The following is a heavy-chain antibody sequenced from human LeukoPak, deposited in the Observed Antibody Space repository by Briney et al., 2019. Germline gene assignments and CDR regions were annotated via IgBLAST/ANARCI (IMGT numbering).Heavy chain of an antibody. V-gene: IGHV1-69*01. CDR2: IIPIFGTA. Sequence: SVKVSCKASGGTFSSYAISWVRQAPGQGLEWMGGIIPIFGTANYAQKFQGRVTITADESTSTAYMELSSLRSEDTAVYYCARGPGGIAAAGNYYYYYMDVWGKGTTVTISS. D-gene: IGHD6-13*01. J-gene: IGHJ6*03. CDR3: ARGPGGIAAAGNYYYYYMDV. CDR1: GGTFSSYA.